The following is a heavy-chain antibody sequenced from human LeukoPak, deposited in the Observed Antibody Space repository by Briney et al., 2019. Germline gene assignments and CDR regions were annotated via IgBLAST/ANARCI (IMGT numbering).Heavy chain of an antibody. CDR3: ARTHYGSGSYDGMDV. CDR1: RFTFSSYG. CDR2: IWYDGSNK. V-gene: IGHV3-33*01. J-gene: IGHJ6*02. Sequence: PGGSLRLSCAASRFTFSSYGMHWVRQAPGKGLEWVAVIWYDGSNKYYADSVKGRFTISRDNSKNTLYLQMNSLRAEDTAVYYCARTHYGSGSYDGMDVWGQGTTVTVSS. D-gene: IGHD3-10*01.